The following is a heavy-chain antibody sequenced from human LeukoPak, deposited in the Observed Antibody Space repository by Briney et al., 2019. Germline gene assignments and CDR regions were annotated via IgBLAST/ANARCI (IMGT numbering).Heavy chain of an antibody. D-gene: IGHD4-17*01. Sequence: SETLSLTCTVSGGSISSYYWSWLRQPPGKGLEWIGYIYYSGSTNYNPSLKSRVTISVDTSKNQFSLKLSSVTAADTAVYYCARAYGDYGGYNWFDPWGQGTLVTVSS. CDR2: IYYSGST. J-gene: IGHJ5*02. CDR1: GGSISSYY. CDR3: ARAYGDYGGYNWFDP. V-gene: IGHV4-59*08.